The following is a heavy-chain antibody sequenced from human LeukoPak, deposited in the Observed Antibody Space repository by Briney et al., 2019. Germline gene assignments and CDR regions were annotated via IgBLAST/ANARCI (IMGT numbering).Heavy chain of an antibody. CDR2: MSYDGSDK. V-gene: IGHV3-30*07. CDR3: AKASWVSSTDAVR. CDR1: GFTFSSHA. D-gene: IGHD3-16*01. Sequence: GGSLRLSCAASGFTFSSHAMHWVRQTPGKGLDLVAVMSYDGSDKYYADSVKGRFTLSSDSSRNTVYFQLNNLRVEDTAIYYCAKASWVSSTDAVRWGQGTLVTVSS. J-gene: IGHJ4*02.